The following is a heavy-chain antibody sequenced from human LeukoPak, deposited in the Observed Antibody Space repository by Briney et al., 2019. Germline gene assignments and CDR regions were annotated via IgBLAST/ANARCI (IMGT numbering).Heavy chain of an antibody. CDR3: AKGLWYYYDSSGYVDY. D-gene: IGHD3-22*01. V-gene: IGHV3-30*18. Sequence: GGSLRLSCAASGFTFSSYGMHWVRQAPGKGLEWVAVISYDGSNKYYADSVKGRFTISGDNSKNTLYLQMNSLRAEDTAVYYCAKGLWYYYDSSGYVDYWGQGTLVTVSS. CDR2: ISYDGSNK. CDR1: GFTFSSYG. J-gene: IGHJ4*02.